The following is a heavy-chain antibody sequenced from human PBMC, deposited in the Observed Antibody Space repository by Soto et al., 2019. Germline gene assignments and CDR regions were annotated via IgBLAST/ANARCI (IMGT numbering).Heavy chain of an antibody. J-gene: IGHJ4*02. V-gene: IGHV4-39*01. Sequence: SETLSLTCTVSGGSISSSSYYWGWIRQPPGKGLEWIGSIYYSGSTYYNPSLKSRVTISVDTSKNQFSLKLSSVTAADTAVYYCAIIWFGEYYFDYWGQGTLVTVSS. CDR3: AIIWFGEYYFDY. CDR1: GGSISSSSYY. D-gene: IGHD3-10*01. CDR2: IYYSGST.